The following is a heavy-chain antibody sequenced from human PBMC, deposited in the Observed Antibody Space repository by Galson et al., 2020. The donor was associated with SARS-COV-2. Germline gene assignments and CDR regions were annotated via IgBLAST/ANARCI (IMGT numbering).Heavy chain of an antibody. CDR1: GYTFTSYG. J-gene: IGHJ5*02. D-gene: IGHD6-13*01. CDR2: ISTYSGNP. V-gene: IGHV1-18*04. CDR3: ARDPVVQQLAPINWFDP. Sequence: ASVKVSCKASGYTFTSYGISWVRQAPGQGLEWMGWISTYSGNPKYAQKFQGRVTMTIDTSSSTAFMELMTLRSDDTVVYYCARDPVVQQLAPINWFDPWGQGTLVTVSS.